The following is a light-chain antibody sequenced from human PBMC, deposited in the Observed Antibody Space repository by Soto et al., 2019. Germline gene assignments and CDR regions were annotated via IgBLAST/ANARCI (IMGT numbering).Light chain of an antibody. Sequence: DIQMTQSPSSLSASVGDRVTITCRASQDILNYLAWFQQKPGKAPKSLIYGASSLHSRVPSRFSGSGFGTDFSLTISSLQPEDFATYYCQQYASNVATFGQGTTLEV. J-gene: IGKJ2*01. CDR2: GAS. CDR3: QQYASNVAT. CDR1: QDILNY. V-gene: IGKV1-16*01.